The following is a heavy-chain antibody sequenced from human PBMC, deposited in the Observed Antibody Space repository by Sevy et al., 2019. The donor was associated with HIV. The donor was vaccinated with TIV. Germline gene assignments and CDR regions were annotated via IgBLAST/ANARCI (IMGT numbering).Heavy chain of an antibody. CDR1: GFMFRTYA. D-gene: IGHD6-19*01. Sequence: GGSLRLSCAASGFMFRTYAMSWVRQSPGKGLEWVSGISGSGDSIYYADSVKGRFTISRDNAKNSLYLQMNSLRAEDTAVYYCARGTYSSGWEIDYWGQGTLVTVSS. CDR3: ARGTYSSGWEIDY. J-gene: IGHJ4*02. V-gene: IGHV3-23*01. CDR2: ISGSGDSI.